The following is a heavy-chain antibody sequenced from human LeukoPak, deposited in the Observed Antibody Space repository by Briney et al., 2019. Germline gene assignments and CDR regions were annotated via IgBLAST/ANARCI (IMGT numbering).Heavy chain of an antibody. D-gene: IGHD5-24*01. J-gene: IGHJ4*02. CDR3: AREDDHNTNDC. Sequence: GGSLRLSCVTSGFTFRGYWMSWFRQAPGKGLEWVGNIQPDGSGAFYVDAMRGRFTISRDNAQNSLYLQINSLRAEDTAVYYCAREDDHNTNDCWGQGTLVTVS. CDR1: GFTFRGYW. V-gene: IGHV3-7*01. CDR2: IQPDGSGA.